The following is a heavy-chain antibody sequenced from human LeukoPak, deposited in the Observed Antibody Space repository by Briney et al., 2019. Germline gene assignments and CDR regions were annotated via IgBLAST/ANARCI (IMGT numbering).Heavy chain of an antibody. CDR2: IYYSGST. J-gene: IGHJ6*03. CDR1: GCSISSHY. CDR3: ARDTRGPTYYYDSSGYKYYYYYMDV. D-gene: IGHD3-22*01. Sequence: SDTLSLTCTVSGCSISSHYWSWIRQPPGQGLEWMGNIYYSGSTNYNPSLKHRLTISVDPSKNQFSLKLRSVTAADAAVYYCARDTRGPTYYYDSSGYKYYYYYMDVWGKGTTVTVSS. V-gene: IGHV4-59*11.